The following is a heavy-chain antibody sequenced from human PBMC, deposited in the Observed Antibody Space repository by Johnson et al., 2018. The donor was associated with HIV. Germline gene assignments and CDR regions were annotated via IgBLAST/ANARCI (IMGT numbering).Heavy chain of an antibody. V-gene: IGHV3-66*01. CDR3: ARDCHYVWGGSYGFET. CDR2: LYSGGST. Sequence: VQLVESGGGLVQPGGSLRLSCAASGFTVSSNYMNWVRQAPGKGLAWVSVLYSGGSTYYADFVKDRFIISRDNSKNTLYLQMNSLRAEDTAVHFCARDCHYVWGGSYGFETWGQGTMVTVSS. CDR1: GFTVSSNY. J-gene: IGHJ3*02. D-gene: IGHD3-16*01.